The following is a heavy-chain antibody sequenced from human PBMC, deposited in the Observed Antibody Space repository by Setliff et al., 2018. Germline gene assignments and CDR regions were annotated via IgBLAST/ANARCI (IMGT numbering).Heavy chain of an antibody. V-gene: IGHV3-21*04. D-gene: IGHD1-1*01. Sequence: GGSLRLSCAASGFTFSTYTMNWVRQAPGKGLEWVSSISSSGNYIYYTDSVKGRFTISRDDGKNSLYLQMNSLRVEDTAVYYCSTKGVPGTGGQGTRVTVS. CDR1: GFTFSTYT. J-gene: IGHJ4*02. CDR2: ISSSGNYI. CDR3: STKGVPGT.